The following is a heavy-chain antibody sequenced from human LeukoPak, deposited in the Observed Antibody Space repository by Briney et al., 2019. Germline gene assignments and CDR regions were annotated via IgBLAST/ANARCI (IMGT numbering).Heavy chain of an antibody. CDR1: GFTFNTHD. D-gene: IGHD2/OR15-2a*01. CDR2: ITSRGGTT. CDR3: AKDRPNFYETSGSHYKRNVDF. V-gene: IGHV3-23*01. J-gene: IGHJ4*02. Sequence: GESLRLACAASGFTFNTHDMSWIRQAPGKGLEWVSSITSRGGTTYYSDCGKGRFTVSRENSKNTLYLQMNRLRVEDTAVYYCAKDRPNFYETSGSHYKRNVDFWGQGALVIVSS.